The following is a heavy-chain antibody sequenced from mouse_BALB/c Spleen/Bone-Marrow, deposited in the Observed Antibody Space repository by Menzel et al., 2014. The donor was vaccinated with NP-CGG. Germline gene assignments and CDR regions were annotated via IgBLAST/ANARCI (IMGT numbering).Heavy chain of an antibody. CDR1: GYSFTSYW. V-gene: IGHV1S81*02. D-gene: IGHD2-12*01. CDR2: ISPSNGRS. J-gene: IGHJ4*01. CDR3: TRSELRRGGYALDY. Sequence: QVQLQQPRAELVKPGASVKLSCKASGYSFTSYWMHWVKQRPGQGLEWIGEISPSNGRSNYNEKFKSKATLTVDKSSSTAYMQLSGLTSEDSAVYYCTRSELRRGGYALDYWGLGPSVTVSS.